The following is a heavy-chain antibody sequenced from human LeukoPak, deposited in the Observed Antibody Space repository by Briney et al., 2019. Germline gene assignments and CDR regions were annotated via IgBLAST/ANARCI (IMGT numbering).Heavy chain of an antibody. V-gene: IGHV1-69*05. Sequence: SVKVSCKASGGTFSSYAISWVRQAPGQGLEWMGGIIPILGTANYAQKFQGRVTITTDESTSTAYMELSSLRSEDTAVYYCARGAGDYDILTGFDYWGQGTLVTVSS. CDR1: GGTFSSYA. CDR3: ARGAGDYDILTGFDY. D-gene: IGHD3-9*01. CDR2: IIPILGTA. J-gene: IGHJ4*02.